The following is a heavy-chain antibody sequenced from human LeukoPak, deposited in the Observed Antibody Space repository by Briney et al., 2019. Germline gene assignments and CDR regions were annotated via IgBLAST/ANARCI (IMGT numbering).Heavy chain of an antibody. CDR2: INPNSGGT. CDR3: ARNDQRLLWFGELSRWFDP. D-gene: IGHD3-10*01. J-gene: IGHJ5*02. V-gene: IGHV1-2*02. CDR1: GYTFTGYH. Sequence: ASVKVSCKASGYTFTGYHMHWVRQAPGQGLEWMGWINPNSGGTNYAQKFQGRVTMTRDTSISTAYMELSRLRSDDTAVYYCARNDQRLLWFGELSRWFDPWGQGTLVTVSS.